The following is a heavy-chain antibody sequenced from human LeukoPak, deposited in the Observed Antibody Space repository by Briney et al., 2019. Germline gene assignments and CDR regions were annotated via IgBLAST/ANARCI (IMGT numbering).Heavy chain of an antibody. CDR3: ARGLIKGLAVAGTG. CDR1: GGSISSGGYY. CDR2: IYHSGST. V-gene: IGHV4-30-2*01. J-gene: IGHJ4*02. Sequence: SETLSLTCTVSGGSISSGGYYWSWIRQPPGKGLEWIGYIYHSGSTYYNPSLKSRVTISVDRSKNQFSLKLSSVTAADTAVYYCARGLIKGLAVAGTGWGQGTLVTVSS. D-gene: IGHD6-19*01.